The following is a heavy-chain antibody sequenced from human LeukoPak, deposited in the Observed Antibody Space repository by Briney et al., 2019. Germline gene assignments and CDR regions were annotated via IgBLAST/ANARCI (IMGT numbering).Heavy chain of an antibody. V-gene: IGHV4-59*01. Sequence: SETLSLTCTVSGGSISSYYWSWIRQPPGKGLEWIGYIYYSGSTNYNPPLKSRVTISVDTSKNQFSLKLSSVTAADTAVYYCARDSKVRGGNWFDPWGQGTLVTVSS. CDR1: GGSISSYY. CDR3: ARDSKVRGGNWFDP. CDR2: IYYSGST. J-gene: IGHJ5*02. D-gene: IGHD3-10*01.